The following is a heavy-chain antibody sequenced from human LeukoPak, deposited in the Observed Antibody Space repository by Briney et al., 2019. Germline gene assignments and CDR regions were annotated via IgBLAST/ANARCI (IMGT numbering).Heavy chain of an antibody. V-gene: IGHV3-66*01. CDR3: ARDSSGWYSFDY. Sequence: GGSLRLSCAASGFTVSSNYMSWDRQAPGKGLEWVSLIYSAGSTYYADSVKGRFTISRDNSKNTLYLQMSSLRAEDTAVYYCARDSSGWYSFDYWGQGALVTVSS. J-gene: IGHJ4*02. D-gene: IGHD6-19*01. CDR1: GFTVSSNY. CDR2: IYSAGST.